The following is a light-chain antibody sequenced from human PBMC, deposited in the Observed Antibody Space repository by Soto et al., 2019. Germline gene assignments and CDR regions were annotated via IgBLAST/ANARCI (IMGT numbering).Light chain of an antibody. J-gene: IGKJ1*01. CDR2: EVS. V-gene: IGKV2-30*02. CDR3: MQGTHWPWT. Sequence: DVVMTQSPLSLPVTLGQPASSSCRSSQSLIHSDGNTYLSWFQQRPGQSPRRLIYEVSDRDSGGPDRFTGSGSGTDFTLKISRVEAEDVGVYYCMQGTHWPWTFGQGTEVEIK. CDR1: QSLIHSDGNTY.